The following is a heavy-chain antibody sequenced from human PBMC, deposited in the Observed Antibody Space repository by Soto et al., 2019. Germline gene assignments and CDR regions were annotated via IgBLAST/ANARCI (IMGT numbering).Heavy chain of an antibody. D-gene: IGHD5-18*01. V-gene: IGHV3-21*01. CDR1: GFTFSSYS. CDR2: ISSSSSYI. CDR3: ARGWDPYSHGLPGAFDI. Sequence: GGSLRLSCAASGFTFSSYSMNWVRQAPGKGLEWVSSISSSSSYIYYADSVKGRFTISRDNAKNSLYLQMNSLRAEDTAVYYCARGWDPYSHGLPGAFDIWGQGTMVTVSS. J-gene: IGHJ3*02.